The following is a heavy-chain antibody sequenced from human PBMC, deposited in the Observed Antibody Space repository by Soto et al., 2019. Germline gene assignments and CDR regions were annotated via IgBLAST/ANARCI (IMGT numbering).Heavy chain of an antibody. CDR3: GRAPRHYYYMDV. CDR1: GFTFSSYG. CDR2: IWYDGSNK. Sequence: QVQLVESGGGVVQPGRSLRLSCAASGFTFSSYGMHWVRQAPGKGLEWVAVIWYDGSNKYYADSVKGRFTISRDNSKNPLYLQLNSLRAEDTAVYYCGRAPRHYYYMDVWGKGTTVTVSS. J-gene: IGHJ6*03. V-gene: IGHV3-33*01.